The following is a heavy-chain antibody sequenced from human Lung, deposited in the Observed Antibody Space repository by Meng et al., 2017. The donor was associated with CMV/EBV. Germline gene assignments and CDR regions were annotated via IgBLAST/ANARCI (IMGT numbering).Heavy chain of an antibody. CDR1: GFTFSNYW. J-gene: IGHJ4*01. Sequence: GESLKISCAASGFTFSNYWMTWVRQAPGKGLEWVANINPDGSDKYYVDSVKGRFTISRDNAKNSLYLQMISLRAEDTAVYYCARGRVSTDYWGHGTLVTVSS. V-gene: IGHV3-7*01. CDR2: INPDGSDK. CDR3: ARGRVSTDY. D-gene: IGHD4-11*01.